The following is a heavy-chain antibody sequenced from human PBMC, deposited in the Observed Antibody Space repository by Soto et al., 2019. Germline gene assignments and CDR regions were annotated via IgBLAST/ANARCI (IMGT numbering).Heavy chain of an antibody. CDR1: GGSFSGYY. V-gene: IGHV4-34*01. CDR2: INHSGST. CDR3: ARGQMRKNYFDY. J-gene: IGHJ4*02. Sequence: SETLSLTCAVYGGSFSGYYWSWIRQPPGKGLEWIGEINHSGSTNYNPSLKSRVTVSFDMSKNQFSLRLSSVTAADTAVYFCARGQMRKNYFDYWGQGTPVTVSS.